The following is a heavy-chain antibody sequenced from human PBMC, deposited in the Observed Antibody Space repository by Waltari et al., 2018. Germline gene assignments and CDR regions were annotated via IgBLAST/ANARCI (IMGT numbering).Heavy chain of an antibody. CDR1: GASLSSGSYC. Sequence: QVQLQESGPGLVKPSQTLSLTCTVAGASLSSGSYCWTWIRQPAGKTLEGVGRFCTSGSSNSNPSLKSRVTVSVDTSKHQFSLRLTSVTAADTAVYYCARDSGYNFLYYFDLWGQGVWVTVSS. CDR3: ARDSGYNFLYYFDL. CDR2: FCTSGSS. J-gene: IGHJ4*02. D-gene: IGHD5-12*01. V-gene: IGHV4-61*02.